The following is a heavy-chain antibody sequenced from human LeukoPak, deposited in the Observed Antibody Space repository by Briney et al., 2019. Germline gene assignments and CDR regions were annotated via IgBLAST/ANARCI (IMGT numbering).Heavy chain of an antibody. CDR1: GGTFSSYA. J-gene: IGHJ4*02. V-gene: IGHV1-69*13. Sequence: SVKVSCKASGGTFSSYAISWVRQAPGQGLEWMGGIIPIFGTANYAQKFQGRVTITADESTSTAYMELSSLRSEDTAVYYCARGRRPLPLSRIFDYWGQGTLVTVSS. CDR2: IIPIFGTA. D-gene: IGHD6-6*01. CDR3: ARGRRPLPLSRIFDY.